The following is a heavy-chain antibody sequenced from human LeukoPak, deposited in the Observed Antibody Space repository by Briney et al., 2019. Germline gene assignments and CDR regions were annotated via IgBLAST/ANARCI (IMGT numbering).Heavy chain of an antibody. CDR2: IYYSGST. D-gene: IGHD1-26*01. J-gene: IGHJ4*02. CDR3: ARSLVGATTAPLFDY. CDR1: GGSISSYY. V-gene: IGHV4-59*12. Sequence: SETLSLTCTVSGGSISSYYWSWIRQPPGKGLEWIGYIYYSGSTNYNPSLKSRVTISVDTSKNQFSLKLSSVTAADTAVYYCARSLVGATTAPLFDYWGQGTLVTVSS.